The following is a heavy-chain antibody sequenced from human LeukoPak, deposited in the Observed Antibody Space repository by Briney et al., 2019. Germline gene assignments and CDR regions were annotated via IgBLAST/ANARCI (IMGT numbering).Heavy chain of an antibody. CDR3: ARFDHVWETHGMDAFDL. V-gene: IGHV4-38-2*01. CDR1: GYSISRGYS. CDR2: IYHSEST. J-gene: IGHJ3*01. D-gene: IGHD3-16*01. Sequence: SETLSLTCAVSGYSISRGYSWGWIRQPPGKGLEWLGNIYHSESTHYNPSLKSRVTISADTSKNQFSLKLTSVTAADTAVYYCARFDHVWETHGMDAFDLWGQGTMVTVSS.